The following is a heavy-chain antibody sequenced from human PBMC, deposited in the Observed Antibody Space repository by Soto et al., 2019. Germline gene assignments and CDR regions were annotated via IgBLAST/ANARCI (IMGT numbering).Heavy chain of an antibody. J-gene: IGHJ4*02. CDR2: IYYSGST. CDR1: GGSISSYY. CDR3: ASHHDYGDPYYFAY. D-gene: IGHD4-17*01. Sequence: SETLSLTCTVSGGSISSYYWSWIRQPPGKGLEWIGYIYYSGSTNYNPSLKSRVTISVDTSKNQFSLKLSSVTAADTAVYYCASHHDYGDPYYFAYWGQGTLVTVSS. V-gene: IGHV4-59*01.